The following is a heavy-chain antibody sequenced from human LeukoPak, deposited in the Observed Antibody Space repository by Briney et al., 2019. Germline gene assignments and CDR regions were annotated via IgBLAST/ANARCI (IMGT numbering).Heavy chain of an antibody. CDR2: TGNP. D-gene: IGHD3-22*01. J-gene: IGHJ4*02. CDR3: ARVEGPYDSSGYLTAHFDY. Sequence: TGNPTYAQGFTGRFVFSLDTSVSTAYLQISSLKAEDTAVYYCARVEGPYDSSGYLTAHFDYWGQGTLVTVSS. V-gene: IGHV7-4-1*02.